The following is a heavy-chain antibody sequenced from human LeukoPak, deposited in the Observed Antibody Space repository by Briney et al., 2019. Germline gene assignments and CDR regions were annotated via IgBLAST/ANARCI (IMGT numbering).Heavy chain of an antibody. CDR2: INPNSGGT. J-gene: IGHJ4*02. D-gene: IGHD6-13*01. V-gene: IGHV1-2*06. Sequence: ASVKVSCKASGYTFTGYYMHWVRQGPGQGLEWMGRINPNSGGTNYAQKFQGRVTMTRDTSISTAYMELSRLRSDDTAVYYCARDRIAAAGTSNYWGQGTLVTVSS. CDR3: ARDRIAAAGTSNY. CDR1: GYTFTGYY.